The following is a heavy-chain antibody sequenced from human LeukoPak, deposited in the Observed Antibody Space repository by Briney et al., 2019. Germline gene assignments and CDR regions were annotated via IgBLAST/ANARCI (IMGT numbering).Heavy chain of an antibody. Sequence: PSETLSLTCTVSGGSLSSGGYYWSWIRQHPGRGLGWIGYIYYSGSTYYNPSLKSRVTISVDTSKNHFSLKLSSVTAADTAVYYCARVYYGSGSYIFDYWGQGTLVTVSS. CDR2: IYYSGST. V-gene: IGHV4-31*03. CDR1: GGSLSSGGYY. CDR3: ARVYYGSGSYIFDY. D-gene: IGHD3-10*01. J-gene: IGHJ4*02.